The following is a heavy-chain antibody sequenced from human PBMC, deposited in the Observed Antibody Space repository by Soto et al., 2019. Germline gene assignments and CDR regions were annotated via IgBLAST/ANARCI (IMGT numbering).Heavy chain of an antibody. V-gene: IGHV1-69*01. Sequence: QVQVVQSGAVVKKPGSSVKVSCKASGTTFSNYAISWVRQAPGQGLEWMGGIIPIFGTTNYPQKFQGRLTITADESTSTVYMELSSLTSEDTAVYYCVARRYCSGGSCPDYFDYWGQGTLVTVSS. CDR3: VARRYCSGGSCPDYFDY. CDR1: GTTFSNYA. J-gene: IGHJ4*02. CDR2: IIPIFGTT. D-gene: IGHD2-15*01.